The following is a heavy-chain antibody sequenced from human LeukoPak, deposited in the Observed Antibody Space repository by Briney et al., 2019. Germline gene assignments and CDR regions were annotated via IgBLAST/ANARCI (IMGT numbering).Heavy chain of an antibody. CDR2: IYSGGRI. D-gene: IGHD4-23*01. CDR1: GFTVSSTY. V-gene: IGHV3-53*01. CDR3: ARHGPGGNDGDYGGRHKPARVPRTLDY. J-gene: IGHJ4*02. Sequence: GGSLRLPCVASGFTVSSTYMSWVRQAPGKGLEWVSVIYSGGRIYYADSVKGRFTISRDNSKNTLYLQMNSLRAEDTAVYYCARHGPGGNDGDYGGRHKPARVPRTLDYWGQGTLVTVSS.